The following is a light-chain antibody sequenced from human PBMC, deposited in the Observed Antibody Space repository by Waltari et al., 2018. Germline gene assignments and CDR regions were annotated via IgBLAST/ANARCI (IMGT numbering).Light chain of an antibody. CDR2: EVN. V-gene: IGLV2-14*01. J-gene: IGLJ1*01. CDR1: GSDVGGYNY. CDR3: STYTSSSSLGV. Sequence: QSALTQPASVSGSPGQSITISCTGIGSDVGGYNYVSWFQQHPDKAPKLMVYEVNNRPSGVSDRFSGSKSGNTASLIISGLQAEDEADYYCSTYTSSSSLGVFGTGTKVTVL.